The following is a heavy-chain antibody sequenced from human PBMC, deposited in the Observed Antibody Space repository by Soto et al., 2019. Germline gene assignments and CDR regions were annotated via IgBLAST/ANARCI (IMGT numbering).Heavy chain of an antibody. CDR3: TTDYCTSTTCYLNY. D-gene: IGHD2-2*01. J-gene: IGHJ4*02. Sequence: GGSLRLSCAASGLTFSHYWMNWVRQGPGKGLEWAGRIKSKTVGGTTDYAAPMEGRFTISRDDSKNTLYLQMNSLKTEDTAVYYCTTDYCTSTTCYLNYWGRGTLVTVSS. CDR2: IKSKTVGGTT. CDR1: GLTFSHYW. V-gene: IGHV3-15*07.